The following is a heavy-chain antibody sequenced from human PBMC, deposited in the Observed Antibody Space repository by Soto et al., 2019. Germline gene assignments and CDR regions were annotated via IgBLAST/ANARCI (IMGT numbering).Heavy chain of an antibody. CDR2: INSDGSST. CDR3: ARDAPVADHAFDI. V-gene: IGHV3-74*01. Sequence: PGGSLRLSCAASGFTFSSYWMHWVRRAPGKGLVWVSRINSDGSSTSYADSVKGRFTISRDNAKNTLYLQMNSLRAEDTAVYYCARDAPVADHAFDIWGQGTMVTVSS. J-gene: IGHJ3*02. D-gene: IGHD5-12*01. CDR1: GFTFSSYW.